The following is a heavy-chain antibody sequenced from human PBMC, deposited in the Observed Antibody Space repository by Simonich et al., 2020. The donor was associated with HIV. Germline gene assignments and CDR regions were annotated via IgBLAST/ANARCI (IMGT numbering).Heavy chain of an antibody. CDR3: AREGADTTMVN. CDR1: GYSISSGYS. D-gene: IGHD5-18*01. Sequence: QVQLQESGPGLVKPSETLSLTCAVSGYSISSGYSWGDIRQPPGKGLEWIGSISHSRNTYSNPSLKSRVTISVDASKNQFSRRLRSVTAADTAVYYCAREGADTTMVNWGQGTLVTVSS. J-gene: IGHJ4*02. V-gene: IGHV4-38-2*02. CDR2: ISHSRNT.